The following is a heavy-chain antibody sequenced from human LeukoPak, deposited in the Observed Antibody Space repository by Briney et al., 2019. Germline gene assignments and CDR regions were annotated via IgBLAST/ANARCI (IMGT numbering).Heavy chain of an antibody. Sequence: GGSLRLSCAASGFTFSSYWMSWVRQAPGKGLEWVANIKQDGSEKYYVDSVKGRFTISRDNAKNSLYLQMNSLRAEDTAVYYCARMGSGWSDNWFDLWGQGTLVTVSS. V-gene: IGHV3-7*01. CDR2: IKQDGSEK. D-gene: IGHD6-19*01. J-gene: IGHJ5*02. CDR1: GFTFSSYW. CDR3: ARMGSGWSDNWFDL.